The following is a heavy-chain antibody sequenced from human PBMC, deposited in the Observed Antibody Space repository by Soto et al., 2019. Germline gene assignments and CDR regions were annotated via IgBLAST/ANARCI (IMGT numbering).Heavy chain of an antibody. J-gene: IGHJ4*02. CDR1: GGSISSGGYY. D-gene: IGHD3-22*01. V-gene: IGHV4-31*03. Sequence: SETLSLTCTVSGGSISSGGYYWSWIRQHPGKGLEWIGYIYYSGSTYYNPSLKSRVTISVDTSKNQFSLKLSSVTAADTAVYYCARVSYYYYDSSGYYRRGRYFDYWGQGALVTVSS. CDR2: IYYSGST. CDR3: ARVSYYYYDSSGYYRRGRYFDY.